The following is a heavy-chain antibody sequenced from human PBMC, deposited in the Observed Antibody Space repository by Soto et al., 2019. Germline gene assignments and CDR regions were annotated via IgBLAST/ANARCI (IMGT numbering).Heavy chain of an antibody. J-gene: IGHJ4*02. V-gene: IGHV4-30-4*08. CDR2: IYYSGST. CDR1: GGTIRSYY. D-gene: IGHD3-10*01. Sequence: SETKSLTCTVSGGTIRSYYWRRIRQPPGKGLEWIGYIYYSGSTYYNPSLKSRVTISVDTSKNQFSLKLSSVTAADTAVFYCARVGGFGATTIAYWGQGTLVTGSS. CDR3: ARVGGFGATTIAY.